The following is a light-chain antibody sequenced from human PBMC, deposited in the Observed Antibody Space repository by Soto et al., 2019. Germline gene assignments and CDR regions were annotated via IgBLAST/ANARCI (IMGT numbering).Light chain of an antibody. Sequence: AIQMTQSPSSLSASVGDRGTITCRASQGIRNDVAWYQQKPRKAPKLLIYAASSLQSGVSSRFSGSGSGTDFTLTISSLQPEDFATYYCLQDYSYPYTFGQGTRLEIK. V-gene: IGKV1-6*01. J-gene: IGKJ5*01. CDR1: QGIRND. CDR2: AAS. CDR3: LQDYSYPYT.